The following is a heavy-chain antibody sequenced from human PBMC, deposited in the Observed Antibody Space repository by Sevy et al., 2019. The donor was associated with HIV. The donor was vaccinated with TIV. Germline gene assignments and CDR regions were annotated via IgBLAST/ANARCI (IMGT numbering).Heavy chain of an antibody. CDR1: GFTFSSYG. D-gene: IGHD6-13*01. J-gene: IGHJ3*02. CDR2: LWYDGSNK. Sequence: GGSLRLTCAASGFTFSSYGMHWVRRAPGKGLEWVAVLWYDGSNKDYADSVKGRFTISRDNSKNTLYLQMNSLRAEDTAVYYCAREGATIAANYDAFDIWGQGTMVTVSS. CDR3: AREGATIAANYDAFDI. V-gene: IGHV3-33*01.